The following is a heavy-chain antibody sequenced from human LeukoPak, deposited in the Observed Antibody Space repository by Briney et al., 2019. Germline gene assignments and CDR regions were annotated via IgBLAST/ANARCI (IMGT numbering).Heavy chain of an antibody. D-gene: IGHD6-19*01. CDR1: GFTFSSYG. CDR3: AREGEQWLFLYYFDY. J-gene: IGHJ4*02. CDR2: ISYDGNNK. V-gene: IGHV3-30*03. Sequence: GGSLRLSCAASGFTFSSYGMHWVRQAPGKGLEWVAVISYDGNNKYYADSVKGRFTISRDNSKNTLYLQMNSLRAEDTAVYYCAREGEQWLFLYYFDYWGQGTLVTVSS.